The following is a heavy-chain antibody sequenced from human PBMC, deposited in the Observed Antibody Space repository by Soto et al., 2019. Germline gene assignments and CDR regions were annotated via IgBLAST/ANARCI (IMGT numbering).Heavy chain of an antibody. CDR3: AGRYGRAFDY. Sequence: QVQLQESGPGLVKPSETLSLTCTVSGGSISSYYWSWIRQPPGKGLEWIGYIYYSGSTNYNPSLKSRVTISVDTSKNQFSLKLSSVTAADTAVYYCAGRYGRAFDYWGQGTLVNVSS. D-gene: IGHD2-15*01. CDR1: GGSISSYY. J-gene: IGHJ4*02. V-gene: IGHV4-59*01. CDR2: IYYSGST.